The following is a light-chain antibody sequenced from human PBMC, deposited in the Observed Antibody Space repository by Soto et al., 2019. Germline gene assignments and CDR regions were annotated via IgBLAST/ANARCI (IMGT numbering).Light chain of an antibody. J-gene: IGKJ5*01. Sequence: EIVLTQSPGTLSLSPVEIATLSCRASQSVSNNYLAWYQQKPGQAPRLLIYGASNRATGIPDRFSGSGSGTDFTLTISSLQSEDFAVYYCQQYNNWPPITCGQGTRLEIK. CDR1: QSVSNNY. CDR3: QQYNNWPPIT. V-gene: IGKV3-20*01. CDR2: GAS.